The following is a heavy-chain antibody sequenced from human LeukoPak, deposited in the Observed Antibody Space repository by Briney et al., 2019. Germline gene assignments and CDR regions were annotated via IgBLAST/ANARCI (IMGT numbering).Heavy chain of an antibody. CDR1: GFSFSTLG. D-gene: IGHD6-19*01. J-gene: IGHJ4*02. V-gene: IGHV3-23*01. CDR3: AKDAKRTSGWYYFDY. Sequence: GGSLRLSRTASGFSFSTLGMGWVRQAPGQGLEWVSAITDSGDRTYYADSMKGRFTISRDNSKNMLYLQMSSLRVDDTAVYYCAKDAKRTSGWYYFDYWGQGALVTVSS. CDR2: ITDSGDRT.